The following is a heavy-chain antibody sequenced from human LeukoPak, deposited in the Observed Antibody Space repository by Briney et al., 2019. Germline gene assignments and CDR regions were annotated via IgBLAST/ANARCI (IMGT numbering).Heavy chain of an antibody. J-gene: IGHJ4*02. CDR2: IYYSGST. V-gene: IGHV4-39*01. CDR3: ARHVNPPAVGYYFDY. CDR1: GGSISSSSYY. Sequence: NPSETLSLTCTVSGGSISSSSYYWGWIRQPPGKGLEWIGSIYYSGSTYYNPSLKSRVTISVDTSKNQFSLKLSSMTAADTAVYYCARHVNPPAVGYYFDYWGQGTLVTVSS.